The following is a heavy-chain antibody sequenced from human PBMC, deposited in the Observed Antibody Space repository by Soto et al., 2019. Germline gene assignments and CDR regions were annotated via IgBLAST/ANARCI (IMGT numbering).Heavy chain of an antibody. J-gene: IGHJ3*02. Sequence: QVQLVQSGAEVKKPGSSVKVSCKASGGTFSSYTISWVRQAPGQGLEWMGRIIPILGIANYTQKFQGRVTITADKSTSTAYMELSSLRSEDTAVYYCARDNGSGWGPIWGQGTMVTVSS. D-gene: IGHD6-19*01. V-gene: IGHV1-69*08. CDR3: ARDNGSGWGPI. CDR2: IIPILGIA. CDR1: GGTFSSYT.